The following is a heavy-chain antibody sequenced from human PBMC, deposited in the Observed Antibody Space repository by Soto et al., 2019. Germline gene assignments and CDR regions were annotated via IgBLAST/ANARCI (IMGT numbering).Heavy chain of an antibody. CDR3: ASNYYDSSGS. V-gene: IGHV3-7*01. D-gene: IGHD3-22*01. Sequence: PGGSLRLSCAASGFTFISYWMSWVRQAPGKGLEWVANIKQDGSEKYYVDSVKGRFTISRDNAKNSLYLQMNSLRAEDTAVYYCASNYYDSSGSWGQGTLVTVSS. CDR2: IKQDGSEK. J-gene: IGHJ5*02. CDR1: GFTFISYW.